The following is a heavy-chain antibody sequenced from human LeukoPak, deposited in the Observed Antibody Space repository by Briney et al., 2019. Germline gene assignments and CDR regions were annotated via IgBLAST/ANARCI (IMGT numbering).Heavy chain of an antibody. Sequence: PGGSLRLSCAASGFTFNNYGMHWVRQAPGKGLEWVAVISYDGSNKYYADSVKGRFTISRDNSKNTLYLQMNSLRAEDTAVYYCARDRPIAAPSYYYYGMDVWGQGTTVTVSS. CDR2: ISYDGSNK. D-gene: IGHD2-15*01. CDR3: ARDRPIAAPSYYYYGMDV. J-gene: IGHJ6*02. V-gene: IGHV3-30*03. CDR1: GFTFNNYG.